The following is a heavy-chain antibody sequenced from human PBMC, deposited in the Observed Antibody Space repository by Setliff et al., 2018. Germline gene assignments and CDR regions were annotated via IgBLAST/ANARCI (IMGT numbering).Heavy chain of an antibody. CDR1: GGSFSNYA. Sequence: AASVKVSCKASGGSFSNYAIIWVRQAPGQGPEWMGGIIPIYGSTNNAEKFQGRVTFSADESMSTVYMELSSLTSADTALYYCARQGYYNFWSGYSEYYYYYMDVWGKGTTVTVSS. D-gene: IGHD3-3*01. V-gene: IGHV1-69*13. CDR3: ARQGYYNFWSGYSEYYYYYMDV. CDR2: IIPIYGST. J-gene: IGHJ6*03.